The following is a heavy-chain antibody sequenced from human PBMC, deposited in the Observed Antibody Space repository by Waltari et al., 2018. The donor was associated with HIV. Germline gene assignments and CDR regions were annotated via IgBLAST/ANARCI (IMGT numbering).Heavy chain of an antibody. CDR1: GYTFTNYG. V-gene: IGHV1-18*01. D-gene: IGHD3-22*01. Sequence: QVHLVQSGAELRKPGASVTVSCKASGYTFTNYGITWWRQAPGQGLEWMGWISGYNGDKKYAQKFRGRVTMTTDTSTSTAYLEMGSLRFDDTAVYYCARDHDYGSSGYYSDYWGQGTLVTVSS. J-gene: IGHJ4*02. CDR2: ISGYNGDK. CDR3: ARDHDYGSSGYYSDY.